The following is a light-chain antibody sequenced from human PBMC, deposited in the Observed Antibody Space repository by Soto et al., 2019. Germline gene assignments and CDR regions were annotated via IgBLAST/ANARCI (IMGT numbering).Light chain of an antibody. Sequence: DIQMTQSPSSLSAPVGDRVTITCQASQDISNYLNWYQQKPGKAPKLLIYDASNLETGVPSRFSGRGYGTDFTFTISSLQPEDFATYFCQQYDTLKVTFGPGTKVDIK. CDR2: DAS. J-gene: IGKJ3*01. CDR1: QDISNY. V-gene: IGKV1-33*01. CDR3: QQYDTLKVT.